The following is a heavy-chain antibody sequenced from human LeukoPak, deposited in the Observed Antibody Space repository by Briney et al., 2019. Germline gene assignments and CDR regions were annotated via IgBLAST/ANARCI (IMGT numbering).Heavy chain of an antibody. D-gene: IGHD3-3*01. V-gene: IGHV1-18*01. J-gene: IGHJ4*02. CDR2: ISAYNGNT. Sequence: ASVKVSCKASGYTFTSYGISWVRQAPGQGLEWMGWISAYNGNTNYAQKFQGRVTITADESTSTAYMELSSLRSEDTAVYYCARGFTISRYFDYWGQGTLVTVSS. CDR1: GYTFTSYG. CDR3: ARGFTISRYFDY.